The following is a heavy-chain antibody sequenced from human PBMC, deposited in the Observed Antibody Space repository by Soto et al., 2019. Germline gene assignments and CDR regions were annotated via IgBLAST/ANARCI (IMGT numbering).Heavy chain of an antibody. D-gene: IGHD6-19*01. CDR2: IKQDGSET. J-gene: IGHJ4*02. Sequence: EVQLVESGGGLVQPGGSLRLSCVASGFTFRKYWMGWVRQAPGKGLEWVANIKQDGSETYYVDSLKGRFTISIDTAKNSLSLQMNNLRAEDTAIHYCGRAWEYSTGSYDYWGQGTLVTVSS. CDR3: GRAWEYSTGSYDY. CDR1: GFTFRKYW. V-gene: IGHV3-7*01.